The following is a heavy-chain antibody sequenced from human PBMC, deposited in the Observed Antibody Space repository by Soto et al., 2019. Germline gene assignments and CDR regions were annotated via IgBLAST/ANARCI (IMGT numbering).Heavy chain of an antibody. J-gene: IGHJ4*02. CDR2: IYRTGST. CDR1: GGSFTSNNW. Sequence: QVQLQESGPGLVKPSGTLSLTCAVSGGSFTSNNWGTWVRQPPGQGLEWIGEIYRTGSTNYNPSLKSRVTISLDKSENQSSLKVTSLTAADTAVYSCASRDPGTSVDYWGQGTLVTVSS. V-gene: IGHV4-4*02. D-gene: IGHD1-7*01. CDR3: ASRDPGTSVDY.